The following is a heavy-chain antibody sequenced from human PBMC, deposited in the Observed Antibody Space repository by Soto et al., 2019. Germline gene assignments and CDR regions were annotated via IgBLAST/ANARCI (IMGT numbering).Heavy chain of an antibody. CDR3: ARAFLRSPYAFDI. Sequence: ASVKVSCKASGYTFTSCDINWVRQATGQGLEWMGWMNPNSGNTGYAQKFQGRVTMTRNTSISTAYMELSSLRSEDTAVYYCARAFLRSPYAFDIWGQGTMVTVSS. CDR2: MNPNSGNT. V-gene: IGHV1-8*01. D-gene: IGHD4-17*01. J-gene: IGHJ3*02. CDR1: GYTFTSCD.